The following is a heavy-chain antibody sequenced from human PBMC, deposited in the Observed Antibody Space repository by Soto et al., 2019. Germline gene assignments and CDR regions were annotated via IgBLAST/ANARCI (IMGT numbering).Heavy chain of an antibody. CDR1: GYSISSGYY. CDR2: IYHSGST. Sequence: SETLSLTCAVSGYSISSGYYWGWIRQPPGKGLGWIGSIYHSGSTYYNPSLKSQVTISVDTSKNQFSLKLSSVTAADTAVYYCARGKGRGSGSYNRDDAFDIWGQGTMVTVS. V-gene: IGHV4-38-2*01. CDR3: ARGKGRGSGSYNRDDAFDI. J-gene: IGHJ3*02. D-gene: IGHD1-26*01.